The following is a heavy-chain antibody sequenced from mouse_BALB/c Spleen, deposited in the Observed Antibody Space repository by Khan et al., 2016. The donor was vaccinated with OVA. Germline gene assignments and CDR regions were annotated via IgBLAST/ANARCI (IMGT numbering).Heavy chain of an antibody. CDR3: ATDSGRY. D-gene: IGHD3-1*01. Sequence: EVQLQESGPELVKPGASVKISCKTSGYTFPEYTVHWVKQSLGKSLDWIGVINPKNGGNAYNQKFKGTATMAVDKSSSTAYMEFRNLTSEDAEVFYCATDSGRYWGQRTSVTVAS. CDR2: INPKNGGN. J-gene: IGHJ4*01. V-gene: IGHV1-18*01. CDR1: GYTFPEYT.